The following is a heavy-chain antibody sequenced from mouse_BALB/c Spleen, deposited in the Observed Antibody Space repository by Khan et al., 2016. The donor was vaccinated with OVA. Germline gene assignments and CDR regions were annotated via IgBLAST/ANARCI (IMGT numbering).Heavy chain of an antibody. V-gene: IGHV5-6*01. D-gene: IGHD4-1*01. CDR2: ISSGGDYT. J-gene: IGHJ3*01. Sequence: VELVQSGGDLVKPGGSLKLSCAASGFTFSSYSMSWVRQTPDQRLEWVASISSGGDYTYYTDSLKGRFTISRDTATNTLYLQLSDLTSEDTAMDYGGGQLTGSFAYWGQGTLGTV. CDR1: GFTFSSYS. CDR3: GGQLTGSFAY.